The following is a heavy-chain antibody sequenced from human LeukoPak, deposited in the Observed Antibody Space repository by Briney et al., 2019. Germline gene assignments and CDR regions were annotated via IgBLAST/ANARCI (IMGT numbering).Heavy chain of an antibody. CDR2: IYYSGST. V-gene: IGHV4-59*01. D-gene: IGHD1/OR15-1a*01. J-gene: IGHJ4*02. CDR3: AGGVVDGTFDY. CDR1: GVSIISYY. Sequence: SETLSLTCTVSGVSIISYYWSWIRQPLGKGLEWIGYIYYSGSTNYNPSLKSRVTISVDTSKNQFSLKLSSVTAADTAVYYCAGGVVDGTFDYWGQGTLVTVSS.